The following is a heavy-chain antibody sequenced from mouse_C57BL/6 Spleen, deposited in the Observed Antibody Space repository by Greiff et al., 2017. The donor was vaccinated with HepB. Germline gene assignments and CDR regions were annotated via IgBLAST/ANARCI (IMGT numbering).Heavy chain of an antibody. D-gene: IGHD5-1*01. J-gene: IGHJ1*03. CDR2: INPNYGTT. V-gene: IGHV1-39*01. CDR1: GYSFTDYN. CDR3: ARSILSTNGGYFDV. Sequence: EVQGVESGPELVKPGASVKISCKASGYSFTDYNMNWVKQSNGKSLEWIGVINPNYGTTSYNQKFKGKATLTVDQSSSTAYMQLNSLTSEDSAVYYGARSILSTNGGYFDVWGTGTTVTVSS.